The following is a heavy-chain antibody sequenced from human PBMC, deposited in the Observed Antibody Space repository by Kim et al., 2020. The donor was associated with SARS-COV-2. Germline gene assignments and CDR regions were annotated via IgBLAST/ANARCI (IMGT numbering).Heavy chain of an antibody. D-gene: IGHD3-9*01. CDR3: ARDLLRYFDWQYRGTFDP. V-gene: IGHV3-11*04. CDR2: ISSSGSTI. Sequence: GGSLRLSCAASGFTFSDYYMSWIRQAPGKGLEWVSYISSSGSTIYYADSVKGRFTISRDNAKNSLYLQMNSLRAEDTAVYYCARDLLRYFDWQYRGTFDPWGQGTLVTVSS. J-gene: IGHJ5*02. CDR1: GFTFSDYY.